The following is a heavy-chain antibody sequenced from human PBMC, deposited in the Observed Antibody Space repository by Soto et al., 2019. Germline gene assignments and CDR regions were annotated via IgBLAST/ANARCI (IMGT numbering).Heavy chain of an antibody. J-gene: IGHJ6*02. CDR1: GFTFSSYS. V-gene: IGHV3-21*01. Sequence: EVQLVESGGGLVKPGGSLRLSCAASGFTFSSYSMNWVRQAPGKVLEWVSSISSSSSYIYYADSVKGRFTISRDNAKNSLYLQMNRLRAEETAVYYCARGVGNDGYYYYGMDVWGQGTTVTVSS. CDR3: ARGVGNDGYYYYGMDV. D-gene: IGHD1-1*01. CDR2: ISSSSSYI.